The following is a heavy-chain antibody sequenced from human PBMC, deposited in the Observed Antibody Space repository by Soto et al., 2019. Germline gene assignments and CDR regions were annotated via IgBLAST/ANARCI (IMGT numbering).Heavy chain of an antibody. J-gene: IGHJ6*02. CDR1: GYTFTSYG. D-gene: IGHD3-3*01. Sequence: ASVKVSCKASGYTFTSYGISWVRQAPGQGLEWMGWISAYNGNTNYAQKLQGRVTMTTDTSTSTAYMELRSLRSDDTAVYYCARYYDFWSGYYTDYYYYYGMDVWGQGTTVTVSS. CDR3: ARYYDFWSGYYTDYYYYYGMDV. CDR2: ISAYNGNT. V-gene: IGHV1-18*01.